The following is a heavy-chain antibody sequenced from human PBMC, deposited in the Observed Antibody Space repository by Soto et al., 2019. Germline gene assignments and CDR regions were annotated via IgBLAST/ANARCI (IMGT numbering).Heavy chain of an antibody. Sequence: SETLSLTCTVSGDSVTSVSDYWSWIRQPPGKGPEWIGYIYYSGSADYNPSLGSRVTISIDTSKNQFSLKLTSVTAADTAVYYCARGVGFGYYYYHMDLWGQGTTITVSS. V-gene: IGHV4-61*01. CDR2: IYYSGSA. D-gene: IGHD3-10*01. J-gene: IGHJ6*02. CDR1: GDSVTSVSDY. CDR3: ARGVGFGYYYYHMDL.